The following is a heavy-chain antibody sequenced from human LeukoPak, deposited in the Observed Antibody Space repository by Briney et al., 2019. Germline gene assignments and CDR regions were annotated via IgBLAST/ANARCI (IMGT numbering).Heavy chain of an antibody. CDR2: IRYDGSNK. Sequence: PGGSLRLSCAASGFTFSSYGMHWVRQAPGKGLEWVAFIRYDGSNKYYADSVKGRFTISRDNSKNTLYLQMNSLRAEDTAVYYCARDHDYYDSSLWYAFDIWGQGTMVTVSS. CDR3: ARDHDYYDSSLWYAFDI. J-gene: IGHJ3*02. V-gene: IGHV3-30*02. CDR1: GFTFSSYG. D-gene: IGHD3-22*01.